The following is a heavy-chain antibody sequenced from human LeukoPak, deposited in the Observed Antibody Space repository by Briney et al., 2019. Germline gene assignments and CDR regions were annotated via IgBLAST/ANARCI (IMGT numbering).Heavy chain of an antibody. CDR2: ISSSRSTI. J-gene: IGHJ4*02. D-gene: IGHD2-21*01. CDR3: ARDAVIAPYFDY. V-gene: IGHV3-48*04. Sequence: PGGSLRLSCAASGFTFSSYSMNWVRQAPGKGLEWVSYISSSRSTIYYADSVKGRFTISRDNAKNSLYLQMNSLRAEDTAVYYCARDAVIAPYFDYWGQGTLVTVSS. CDR1: GFTFSSYS.